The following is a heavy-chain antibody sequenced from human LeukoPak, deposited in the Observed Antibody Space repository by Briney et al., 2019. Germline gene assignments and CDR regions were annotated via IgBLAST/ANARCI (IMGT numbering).Heavy chain of an antibody. CDR3: ASSCSSTSCRRYYYYMDV. J-gene: IGHJ6*03. Sequence: ASVKVSCKASGYTFTSYGISWVRQAPGQGLEWMGWISAYNGNTNYAQKLQGRVTMTTDTSTSTAYMELSRLRSDDTAVYYCASSCSSTSCRRYYYYMDVWGKGTTVTVSS. CDR2: ISAYNGNT. D-gene: IGHD2-2*01. V-gene: IGHV1-18*01. CDR1: GYTFTSYG.